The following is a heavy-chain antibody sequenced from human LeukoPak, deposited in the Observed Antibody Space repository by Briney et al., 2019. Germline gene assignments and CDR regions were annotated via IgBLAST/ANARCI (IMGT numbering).Heavy chain of an antibody. V-gene: IGHV3-7*01. J-gene: IGHJ5*02. CDR2: MNEAGNDK. D-gene: IGHD4-23*01. CDR1: GFIFSRFW. Sequence: GGSLRLPCAASGFIFSRFWMSWLRQAPGKGLEWVAHMNEAGNDKYYVDSVKGRFTISRDNAKNSVYLQMNSLRAEDTAVYYCASWTAVLNSWGQGALVTVSS. CDR3: ASWTAVLNS.